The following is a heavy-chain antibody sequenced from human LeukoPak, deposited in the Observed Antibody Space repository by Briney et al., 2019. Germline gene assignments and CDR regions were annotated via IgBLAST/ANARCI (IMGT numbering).Heavy chain of an antibody. CDR3: ARSTVDTAMVLGY. CDR1: GGSISSYY. D-gene: IGHD5-18*01. J-gene: IGHJ4*02. Sequence: SETLSLTCTVSGGSISSYYWSWIRRPPGKGLEWIGYISYIGNTKYNPSLKSRVTMSIDASKNQLSLKLSSVTAADTAVYYCARSTVDTAMVLGYWGQGTLITVSS. V-gene: IGHV4-59*01. CDR2: ISYIGNT.